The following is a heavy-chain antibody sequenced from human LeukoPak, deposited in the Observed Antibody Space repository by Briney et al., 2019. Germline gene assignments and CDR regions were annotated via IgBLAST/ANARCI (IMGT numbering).Heavy chain of an antibody. V-gene: IGHV3-9*01. CDR2: ISWNSGSI. Sequence: GGSLRLSCAASGFTFDDYAMHWVRQAPGKGLEWVSGISWNSGSIGYADSVKGRFTISRDNAKNSLYLQMNSLRAEDTALYYCAKDPYSSGWYNWFDPWGQGTLVTVSS. J-gene: IGHJ5*02. D-gene: IGHD6-19*01. CDR3: AKDPYSSGWYNWFDP. CDR1: GFTFDDYA.